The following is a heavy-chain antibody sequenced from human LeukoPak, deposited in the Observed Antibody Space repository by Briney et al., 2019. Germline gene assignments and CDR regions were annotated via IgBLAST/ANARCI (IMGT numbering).Heavy chain of an antibody. J-gene: IGHJ4*02. D-gene: IGHD6-19*01. Sequence: PGESLRLSCAASGFTFSCYAMIWVRQAPGKGLVCVSTISGCGGRTYYADSVKGRFTISRDNSKNTLYLQMNSLRAEDTAVYYCAKVSSGWYNDPIDNWGPGTQVTVSS. CDR3: AKVSSGWYNDPIDN. V-gene: IGHV3-23*01. CDR2: ISGCGGRT. CDR1: GFTFSCYA.